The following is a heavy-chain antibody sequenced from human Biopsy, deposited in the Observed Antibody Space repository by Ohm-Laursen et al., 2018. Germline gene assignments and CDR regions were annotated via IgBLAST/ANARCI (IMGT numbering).Heavy chain of an antibody. CDR1: GYTLTELS. CDR3: AADINVWNVNY. Sequence: SSVKVSCKVSGYTLTELSMHWVRQAPGRGLEWMGGFAPENGKTIYAQKFQGRVTTTEDTSTDTAYMELSSLRSEDTAVYYCAADINVWNVNYWGQGTQVTVSS. J-gene: IGHJ4*02. CDR2: FAPENGKT. D-gene: IGHD1-1*01. V-gene: IGHV1-24*01.